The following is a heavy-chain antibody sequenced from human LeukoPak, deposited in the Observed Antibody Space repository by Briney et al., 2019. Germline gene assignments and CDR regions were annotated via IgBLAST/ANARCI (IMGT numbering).Heavy chain of an antibody. CDR3: AELGITMIGGV. CDR1: GFTFTNYS. V-gene: IGHV3-48*04. D-gene: IGHD3-10*02. CDR2: ISSSGSTI. J-gene: IGHJ6*04. Sequence: GGSLRLSCAGSGFTFTNYSMNWVRQAPGKGLEWVSYISSSGSTIYYADSVKGRFTISRDNAKNSLYLQMNSLRAEDTAVYYCAELGITMIGGVWGKGTTVTISS.